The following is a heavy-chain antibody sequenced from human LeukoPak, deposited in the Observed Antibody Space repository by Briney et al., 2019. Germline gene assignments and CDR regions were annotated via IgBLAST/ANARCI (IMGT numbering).Heavy chain of an antibody. CDR2: IWYDGSNK. CDR1: GFTFSSYG. CDR3: AKVGSSGWTGDYFDY. Sequence: GGSLRLSCAASGFTFSSYGMHCVRQAPGKGLEWVAVIWYDGSNKYYADSVKGRFTISRDNSKNTLYLQMNSLRAEDTAVYYCAKVGSSGWTGDYFDYWGQGTLVTVSS. D-gene: IGHD6-19*01. J-gene: IGHJ4*02. V-gene: IGHV3-33*06.